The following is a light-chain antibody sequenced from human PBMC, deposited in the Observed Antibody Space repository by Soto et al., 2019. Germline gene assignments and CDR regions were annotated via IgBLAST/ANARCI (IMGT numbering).Light chain of an antibody. V-gene: IGKV3-15*01. CDR3: QQYNNWPFIT. Sequence: EIVLTQSPATLSLSPGERATLSCGASQSVSSNYLACYQQKPGQSPRLLIYGASSRATGIPARFSGSGSGTEFTLTISSLQSEDFAVYYCQQYNNWPFITFGQGTRLEIK. J-gene: IGKJ5*01. CDR1: QSVSSN. CDR2: GAS.